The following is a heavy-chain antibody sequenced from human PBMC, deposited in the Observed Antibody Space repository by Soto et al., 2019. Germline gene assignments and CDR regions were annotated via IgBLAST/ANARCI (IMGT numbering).Heavy chain of an antibody. D-gene: IGHD2-15*01. CDR3: TTGVACSGGSCYFHAFDI. Sequence: GGSLRLSCAASGFPLSDYWMHWVRQPPGKGLVWVSRVGGDEISTAYADSVKGRFTISRDNAKNTLYLQMDSLRAEDTAVYYCTTGVACSGGSCYFHAFDIWGQGTMVTVS. CDR2: VGGDEIST. J-gene: IGHJ3*02. CDR1: GFPLSDYW. V-gene: IGHV3-74*01.